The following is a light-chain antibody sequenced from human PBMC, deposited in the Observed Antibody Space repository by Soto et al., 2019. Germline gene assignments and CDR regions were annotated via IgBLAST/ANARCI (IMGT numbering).Light chain of an antibody. CDR2: RAS. CDR3: QQCGGSPLYT. J-gene: IGKJ2*01. Sequence: EIVLTQSPGTLSLPPGERATLSCRASQSVNSNYLAWYQQKPGQAPRLLIYRASNRATGIPDRFTGSGSGTDFTLTISRLEPEDFAVYYCQQCGGSPLYTFGQGTKLEIK. CDR1: QSVNSNY. V-gene: IGKV3-20*01.